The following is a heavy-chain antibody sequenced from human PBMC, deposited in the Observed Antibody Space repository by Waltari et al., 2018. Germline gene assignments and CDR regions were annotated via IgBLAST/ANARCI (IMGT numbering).Heavy chain of an antibody. Sequence: QVQLQQWGAGLVKPSETLSLTCTVSGGSISSYYWSWIRQPPGKGLEWIGYIYYSGSTNYNPSLKSRVTISVDTSKNHFSLKLSSVTAADTAVYYCARAKTRRGYSYGPIDYWGQGTLVTVSS. CDR2: IYYSGST. V-gene: IGHV4-59*01. J-gene: IGHJ4*02. CDR3: ARAKTRRGYSYGPIDY. CDR1: GGSISSYY. D-gene: IGHD5-18*01.